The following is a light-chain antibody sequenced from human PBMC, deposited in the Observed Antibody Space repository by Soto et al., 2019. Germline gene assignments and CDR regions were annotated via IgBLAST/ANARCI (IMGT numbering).Light chain of an antibody. CDR2: GTS. V-gene: IGKV3-20*01. CDR1: QSVSSSY. Sequence: EIVLTQSPGTLSLSPGERATLSCRASQSVSSSYIAWYQQRPGQAPRLLIFGTSSRATGTPNRFSGSRSGTDFTLTISRLEPEVFAVYYCQQYGRSPYAFGQGTKLEIK. CDR3: QQYGRSPYA. J-gene: IGKJ2*01.